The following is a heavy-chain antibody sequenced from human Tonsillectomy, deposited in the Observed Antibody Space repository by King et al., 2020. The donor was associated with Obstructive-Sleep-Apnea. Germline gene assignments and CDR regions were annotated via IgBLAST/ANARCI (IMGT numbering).Heavy chain of an antibody. Sequence: VQLVEAGGDLVQPGGSLRLSCAASGFTFGANAMTWFRQAPGKGLEWVSVISGSGGTTNYSASVKGLFTISRDNSANTLYLQRASLRAEDTAVYYCARVRCGGECYYNLDVWGQGTTVTVSS. V-gene: IGHV3-23*04. J-gene: IGHJ6*02. CDR2: ISGSGGTT. CDR3: ARVRCGGECYYNLDV. CDR1: GFTFGANA. D-gene: IGHD2-21*01.